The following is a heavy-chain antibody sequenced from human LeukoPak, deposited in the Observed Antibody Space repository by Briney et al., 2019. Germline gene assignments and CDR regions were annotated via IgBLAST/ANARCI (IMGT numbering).Heavy chain of an antibody. V-gene: IGHV3-23*01. CDR1: GFTFSSYA. D-gene: IGHD2-2*02. J-gene: IGHJ4*02. CDR2: ISGSGGST. Sequence: PGGSLRLSCAASGFTFSSYAMSWVRQAPGKGLEWVSAISGSGGSTYYADSVKGRFTISRDNSKNTLYLQMNSLRAEDTAVYYCARDCSSTSCHMYYFDYWGQGTLVTVSS. CDR3: ARDCSSTSCHMYYFDY.